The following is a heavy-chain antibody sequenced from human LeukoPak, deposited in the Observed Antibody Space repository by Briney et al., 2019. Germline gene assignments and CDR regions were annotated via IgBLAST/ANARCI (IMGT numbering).Heavy chain of an antibody. D-gene: IGHD2-21*01. Sequence: GGSLRLSCAASGFTFSSYGMHWVRQAPGTGLEWVAFIRYDGSNKYYADSVKGRFTISRDNSKNTLYLQMNSLRAEDTAVYYCARDLIARALVHYFDYWGQGTLVTVSS. CDR3: ARDLIARALVHYFDY. V-gene: IGHV3-30*02. CDR1: GFTFSSYG. J-gene: IGHJ4*02. CDR2: IRYDGSNK.